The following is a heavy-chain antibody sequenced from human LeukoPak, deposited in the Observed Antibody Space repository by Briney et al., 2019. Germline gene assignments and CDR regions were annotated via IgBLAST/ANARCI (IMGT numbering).Heavy chain of an antibody. CDR3: ARDRSSWSHDAFDI. J-gene: IGHJ3*02. V-gene: IGHV1-8*01. CDR1: GYTFTSYD. CDR2: MNPNSGNT. Sequence: ASVKVSCKASGYTFTSYDINWVRQATGQGLEWMGWMNPNSGNTGYAQKFQGRVTMTRNTSISTAYMELSSLRSEDTAVYYCARDRSSWSHDAFDIWGQGTMVTVSS. D-gene: IGHD2-15*01.